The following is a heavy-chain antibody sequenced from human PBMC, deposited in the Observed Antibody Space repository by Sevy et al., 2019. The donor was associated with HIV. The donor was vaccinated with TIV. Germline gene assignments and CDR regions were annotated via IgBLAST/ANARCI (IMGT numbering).Heavy chain of an antibody. CDR2: IKQDGSGK. D-gene: IGHD3-16*02. CDR1: GFTFSSYW. J-gene: IGHJ3*01. Sequence: GGSLRLSCAASGFTFSSYWMCWVRQAPGKGLEWVANIKQDGSGKYYVDSVKGRFTISRDNAKNTLYLQMNSLRAGDKAIDDCARIRGSMNTVGGGIHDAFDYWGQWTMVTVSS. V-gene: IGHV3-7*03. CDR3: ARIRGSMNTVGGGIHDAFDY.